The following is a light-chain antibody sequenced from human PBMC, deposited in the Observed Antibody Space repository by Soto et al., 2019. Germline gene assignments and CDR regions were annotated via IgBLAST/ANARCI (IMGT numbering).Light chain of an antibody. V-gene: IGKV3D-20*02. CDR3: QQRSNWPIT. J-gene: IGKJ5*01. CDR2: GAS. Sequence: EIVLTQSPGTLSLSPGERATLSCRASQSVSSIYLAWYQQKPGQAPRLLIYGASTRATGIPARFSGSGSGTEFTLTISSLEPEDFAVYYCQQRSNWPITFGQGTRLEL. CDR1: QSVSSIY.